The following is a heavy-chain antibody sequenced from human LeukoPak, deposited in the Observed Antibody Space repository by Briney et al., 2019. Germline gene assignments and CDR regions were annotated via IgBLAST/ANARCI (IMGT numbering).Heavy chain of an antibody. CDR1: GFTFSSYA. V-gene: IGHV3-23*01. CDR2: IKPSDGST. J-gene: IGHJ4*02. Sequence: PGGSLRLSCATSGFTFSSYAMTWIRQVPGKGLEWVSAIKPSDGSTFYADSVKGRFIISRDSSRNTLYLQMNSLRAEDTAVYYCAKLTSGWFEDFWGQGTLVTVSS. D-gene: IGHD6-19*01. CDR3: AKLTSGWFEDF.